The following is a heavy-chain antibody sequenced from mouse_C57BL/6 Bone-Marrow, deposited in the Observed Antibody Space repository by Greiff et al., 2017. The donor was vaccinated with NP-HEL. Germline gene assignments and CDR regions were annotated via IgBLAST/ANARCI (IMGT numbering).Heavy chain of an antibody. Sequence: EVQGVESGPGLAKPSPSLSLTCSVTGYSITSDYWNWIRKFPGNNLEYMGYISYSGSTTYYPTLKSRITITRDTSKNQYYLQLNSVTTEDTATYYCARGDYDRGNYFDYWGQGTTLTVSS. CDR3: ARGDYDRGNYFDY. D-gene: IGHD2-4*01. CDR1: GYSITSDY. V-gene: IGHV3-8*01. J-gene: IGHJ2*01. CDR2: ISYSGST.